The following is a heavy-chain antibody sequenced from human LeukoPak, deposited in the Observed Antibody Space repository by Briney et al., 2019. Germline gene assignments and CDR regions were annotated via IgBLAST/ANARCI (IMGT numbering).Heavy chain of an antibody. D-gene: IGHD3-3*01. CDR1: GGSISSYY. V-gene: IGHV4-59*01. CDR3: ARDFWSGYENTDAFDI. J-gene: IGHJ3*02. Sequence: ETLSLTCTVSGGSISSYYWSWIRQPPGKGLEWIGYIYYSGSTNYNPSLTSRVTISVDTSKNQFSLNLSTVLAADTAVYYCARDFWSGYENTDAFDIWGQGTMVTVSS. CDR2: IYYSGST.